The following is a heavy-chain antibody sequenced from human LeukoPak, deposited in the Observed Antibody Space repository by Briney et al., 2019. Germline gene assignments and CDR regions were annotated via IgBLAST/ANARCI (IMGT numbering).Heavy chain of an antibody. Sequence: GGSLRLSCAASGFTFSSYSMNWVRQSPGKGLEWVSSISSSSSYIYYADSVKGRFTISRDNAKNSLYLQMNSLRGEDTAVYYCARVIVATTRSYFDYWGQGTLVTVSS. CDR2: ISSSSSYI. CDR3: ARVIVATTRSYFDY. CDR1: GFTFSSYS. J-gene: IGHJ4*02. D-gene: IGHD5-12*01. V-gene: IGHV3-21*01.